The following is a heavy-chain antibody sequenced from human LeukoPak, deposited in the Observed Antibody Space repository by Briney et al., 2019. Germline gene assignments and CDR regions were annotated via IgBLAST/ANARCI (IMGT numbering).Heavy chain of an antibody. Sequence: PSETLSLTCTVSGGSISSGGYYWSWIRQHPGKGLEWIGSIYYSGSTYYNPSLKSRVTISVDTSKNQFSLKLSSVTAADTAVYYCARHKRQGEIDYWGQGTLVTVSS. CDR2: IYYSGST. CDR1: GGSISSGGYY. V-gene: IGHV4-39*01. J-gene: IGHJ4*02. D-gene: IGHD1-1*01. CDR3: ARHKRQGEIDY.